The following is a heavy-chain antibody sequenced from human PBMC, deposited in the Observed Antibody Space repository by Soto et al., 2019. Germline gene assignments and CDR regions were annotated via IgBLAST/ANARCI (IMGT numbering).Heavy chain of an antibody. CDR1: GGSFSGYY. J-gene: IGHJ5*02. CDR2: INHSGST. CDR3: ARGSLYYDYIWGSYRRYNWFDP. V-gene: IGHV4-34*01. D-gene: IGHD3-16*02. Sequence: SETLSLTCAVYGGSFSGYYWSWIRQPPGKGLEWIGEINHSGSTNYNPSLKSRVTISVDTSKNQFSLKLSSVTAADTAVYYCARGSLYYDYIWGSYRRYNWFDPWGQGTLVTVSS.